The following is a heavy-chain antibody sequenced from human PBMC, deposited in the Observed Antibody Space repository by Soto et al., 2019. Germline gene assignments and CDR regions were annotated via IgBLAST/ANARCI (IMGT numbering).Heavy chain of an antibody. V-gene: IGHV2-26*01. CDR2: IFSNDEK. CDR1: GFSLSNARMG. D-gene: IGHD6-13*01. J-gene: IGHJ4*02. CDR3: ARTRGYSSSWYVRGFDY. Sequence: QVTLKESGPVLVKPTETLTLTCTVSGFSLSNARMGVSWIRQPPGKALEWLAHIFSNDEKSYSTSLKSRLTISKDTSKRQVVLTMTNMDPVDTATYYCARTRGYSSSWYVRGFDYWGQGTLVTVSS.